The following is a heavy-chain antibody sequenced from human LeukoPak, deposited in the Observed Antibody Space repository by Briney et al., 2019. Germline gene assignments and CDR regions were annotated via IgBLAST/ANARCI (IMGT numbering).Heavy chain of an antibody. V-gene: IGHV6-1*01. D-gene: IGHD3-22*01. CDR2: TYYRSKWYK. Sequence: TSQTLSLTCAISGDSVSSNSATWNWIRQSPSRGLEWLGRTYYRSKWYKYYAVSVKGRITINPDTSKNQFSLQLNSVTPEDTAVYYCATHSLYYDSSGKIFWGQGTLVTVSS. CDR1: GDSVSSNSAT. J-gene: IGHJ4*02. CDR3: ATHSLYYDSSGKIF.